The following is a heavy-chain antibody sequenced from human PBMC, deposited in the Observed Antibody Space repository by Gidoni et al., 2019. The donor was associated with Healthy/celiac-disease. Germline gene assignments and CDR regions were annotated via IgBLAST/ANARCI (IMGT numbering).Heavy chain of an antibody. Sequence: EVQLVESGGGLVKPGGSLRLSCAASGFTFSTAWMSWVRQAPGKGLEWVGRIKSKTDGGTTDYAAPVKGRFTISRDDSKNTLYLQMNSLKTEDTAVYYCTTSTAPPYYYYYYGMDVWGQGTTVTVSS. CDR3: TTSTAPPYYYYYYGMDV. CDR1: GFTFSTAW. CDR2: IKSKTDGGTT. J-gene: IGHJ6*02. V-gene: IGHV3-15*01. D-gene: IGHD6-25*01.